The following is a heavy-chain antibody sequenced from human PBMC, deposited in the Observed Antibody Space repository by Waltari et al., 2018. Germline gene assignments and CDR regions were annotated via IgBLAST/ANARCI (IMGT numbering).Heavy chain of an antibody. CDR1: GYPFTAHS. CDR3: ARLGDCSGSSCGS. V-gene: IGHV1-2*02. J-gene: IGHJ4*02. D-gene: IGHD2-15*01. CDR2: IVTSSGAT. Sequence: QVQLVQSGAEVTKPGASVKGSCKASGYPFTAHSTHWVRQAPGQGLEWMGWIVTSSGATNYAQRFQGRVTMTRDTSLNTAFMELSGLTSDDTAIYYCARLGDCSGSSCGSWGQGTLVTVSS.